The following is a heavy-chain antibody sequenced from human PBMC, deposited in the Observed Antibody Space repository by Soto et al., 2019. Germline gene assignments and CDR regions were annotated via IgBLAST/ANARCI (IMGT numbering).Heavy chain of an antibody. V-gene: IGHV1-69*01. D-gene: IGHD5-12*01. Sequence: QVQLVQSGAEVKKPGSSVKVSCTASGGTFSSYAISWVRQAPGQGLAWMGGIIPIFGTANYAQKFQGRVTITADESTSTAYMELSSLRSEDTAVYYCARVGDGYNTAIDYWGQGTLVTVSS. J-gene: IGHJ4*02. CDR1: GGTFSSYA. CDR2: IIPIFGTA. CDR3: ARVGDGYNTAIDY.